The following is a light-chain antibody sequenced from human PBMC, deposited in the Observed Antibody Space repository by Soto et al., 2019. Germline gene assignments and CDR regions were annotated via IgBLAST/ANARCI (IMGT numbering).Light chain of an antibody. Sequence: EIVCTQSPGTLSLSPGERVTLSCRASQSVSSNFLAWYQQKHGQAPRLLIYDASTRATGVPARFSGSGSGTDLTITISSLQSEDCETYDGVQHYNYPPTFGQGTKVDIK. CDR3: VQHYNYPPT. CDR1: QSVSSNF. J-gene: IGKJ1*01. CDR2: DAS. V-gene: IGKV3D-7*01.